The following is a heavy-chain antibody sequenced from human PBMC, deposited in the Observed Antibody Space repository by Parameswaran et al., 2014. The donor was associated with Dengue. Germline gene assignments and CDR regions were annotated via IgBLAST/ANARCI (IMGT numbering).Heavy chain of an antibody. Sequence: VRQAPGKGLEWVGRIKSKTDGGTTDYAAPVKGRFTISRDDSKNTLYLQMNSLKTEDTAVYYCTSSPYGDYGLYYYYYGMDVWGQGTTVTVSS. CDR3: TSSPYGDYGLYYYYYGMDV. D-gene: IGHD4-17*01. CDR2: IKSKTDGGTT. V-gene: IGHV3-15*01. J-gene: IGHJ6*02.